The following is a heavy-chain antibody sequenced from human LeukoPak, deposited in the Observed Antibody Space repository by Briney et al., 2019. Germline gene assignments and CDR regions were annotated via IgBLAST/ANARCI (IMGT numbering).Heavy chain of an antibody. J-gene: IGHJ4*02. CDR3: AREGYCTDGVCYPFGY. V-gene: IGHV1-2*06. CDR2: INPNSGGT. D-gene: IGHD2-8*01. CDR1: GYTFTGYH. Sequence: ASVKVSCKASGYTFTGYHMHWVRQAPGQGLEWMGRINPNSGGTNYAQKFQGRVTMTRDTSISTAYMELSRLRSDDTAVYYCAREGYCTDGVCYPFGYWGQGTLVTVSS.